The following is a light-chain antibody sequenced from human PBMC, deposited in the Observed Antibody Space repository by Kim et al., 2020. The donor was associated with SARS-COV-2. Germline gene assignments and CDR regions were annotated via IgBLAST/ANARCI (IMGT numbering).Light chain of an antibody. J-gene: IGLJ1*01. CDR2: VGTGGIVG. CDR3: GADHGSGSNFVYV. CDR1: SGYSNYK. V-gene: IGLV9-49*01. Sequence: CPLSSGYSNYKVDWYQQRPGKGPRFVMRVGTGGIVGSKGDGIPDRFSVLGSGLNRYLTIKNIQEEDESDYHCGADHGSGSNFVYVFGTGTKVTVL.